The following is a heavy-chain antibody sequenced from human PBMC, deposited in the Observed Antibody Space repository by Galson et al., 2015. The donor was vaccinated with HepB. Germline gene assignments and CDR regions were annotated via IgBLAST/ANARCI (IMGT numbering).Heavy chain of an antibody. J-gene: IGHJ4*02. V-gene: IGHV3-7*01. CDR3: ARVGYSLFYFDY. CDR2: IKQDGSEK. D-gene: IGHD5-18*01. CDR1: GFTFSSYW. Sequence: SLRLSCAASGFTFSSYWMSWVRQAPGKGLEWVANIKQDGSEKYYVDSVKGRFTISRDNAKNSLYLQMNSLRAEDTAVYYRARVGYSLFYFDYWGQGTLVTVSS.